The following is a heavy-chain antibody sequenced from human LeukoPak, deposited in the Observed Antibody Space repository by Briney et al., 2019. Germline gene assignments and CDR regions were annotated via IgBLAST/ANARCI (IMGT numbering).Heavy chain of an antibody. Sequence: SGGSLRLSCAASGFTFSSYAMSWVRQAPGKGLEWVSAISGSGGSTYYADSVKGRFTISRDNAKNSLYLQMNSLRAEDTAVYYCARDSLDDYVWGSYREKPLDYWGQGTLVTVSS. CDR2: ISGSGGST. J-gene: IGHJ4*02. CDR3: ARDSLDDYVWGSYREKPLDY. V-gene: IGHV3-23*01. D-gene: IGHD3-16*02. CDR1: GFTFSSYA.